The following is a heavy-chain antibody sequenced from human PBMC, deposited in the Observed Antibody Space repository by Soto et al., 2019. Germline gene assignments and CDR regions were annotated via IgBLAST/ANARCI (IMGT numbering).Heavy chain of an antibody. CDR3: ARRYGGNFDY. CDR1: GGSISSGGYS. CDR2: IYYSGST. Sequence: SETLSLTCAVSGGSISSGGYSWSWIRQPPGKGLEWIGYIYYSGSTNYNPSLKSRITISVDTSKNQFSLKLSSVTAADTAVYYCARRYGGNFDYWGQGTLVTVSS. D-gene: IGHD3-16*01. J-gene: IGHJ4*02. V-gene: IGHV4-61*08.